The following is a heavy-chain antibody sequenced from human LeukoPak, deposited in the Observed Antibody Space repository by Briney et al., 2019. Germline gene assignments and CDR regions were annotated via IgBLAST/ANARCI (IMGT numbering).Heavy chain of an antibody. CDR2: ISGDSNSM. D-gene: IGHD6-19*01. J-gene: IGHJ4*02. CDR1: GFTLDDYA. Sequence: GRSLRLSCTASGFTLDDYAVHWVRQASGKGLEWVSGISGDSNSMGYAHSVKGRFTISRDNAKSSVYLQMNNLRAEDTALYYCAKGGGWFYYFDYWGQGTLVTVSS. CDR3: AKGGGWFYYFDY. V-gene: IGHV3-9*01.